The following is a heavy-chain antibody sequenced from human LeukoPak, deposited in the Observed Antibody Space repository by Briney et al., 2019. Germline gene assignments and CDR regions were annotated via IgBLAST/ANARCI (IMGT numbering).Heavy chain of an antibody. J-gene: IGHJ4*02. CDR1: GYTFTSYD. CDR2: MNPNSGNT. D-gene: IGHD1-1*01. V-gene: IGHV1-8*01. CDR3: ARVLARTGTTFPRGFDY. Sequence: GASVKVSCKASGYTFTSYDINWVRQATGQGLEWMGCMNPNSGNTGYAQKFQGRVTMTRNTSISTAYMELSSLRSEDTAVYYCARVLARTGTTFPRGFDYWGQGTLVTVSS.